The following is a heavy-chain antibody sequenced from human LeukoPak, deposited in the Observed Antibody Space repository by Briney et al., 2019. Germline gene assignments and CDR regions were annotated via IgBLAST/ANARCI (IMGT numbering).Heavy chain of an antibody. CDR3: ARGTRMTTVTPGY. J-gene: IGHJ4*02. CDR1: GYTFTSYD. V-gene: IGHV1-8*01. D-gene: IGHD4-17*01. CDR2: MNPNSGNT. Sequence: ASAKVSCKASGYTFTSYDINWVRQATGQGLEWMGWMNPNSGNTGYARKFQGRVTMTRNTSISTAYMELSSLRSEDTAVYYCARGTRMTTVTPGYWGQGTLVTVSS.